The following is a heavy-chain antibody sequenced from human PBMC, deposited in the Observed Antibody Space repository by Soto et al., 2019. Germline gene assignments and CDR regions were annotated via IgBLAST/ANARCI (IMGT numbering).Heavy chain of an antibody. V-gene: IGHV1-2*02. Sequence: ASVKVSCKASGYTFPGYYMHWVRQAPGQGLEWMGWINPNSGGTNYAQKFQGRVTMTRDTSISTAYMELSRLRSDDTAVYYCARWYDSSGYFLGDGMDVWGQGTTVTVSS. CDR3: ARWYDSSGYFLGDGMDV. D-gene: IGHD3-22*01. CDR1: GYTFPGYY. J-gene: IGHJ6*02. CDR2: INPNSGGT.